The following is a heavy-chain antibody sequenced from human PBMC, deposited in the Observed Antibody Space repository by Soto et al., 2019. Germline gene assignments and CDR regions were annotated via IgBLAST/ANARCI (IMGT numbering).Heavy chain of an antibody. V-gene: IGHV4-39*01. CDR1: NDSIRSGTYY. CDR2: LSYLGTT. Sequence: PSETLSLTCTVSNDSIRSGTYYWAWIRQPPGRGLEWIGSLSYLGTTDYNPSLKSRVTISKDASKNQFSLKLTSMTAADTAVYYCATGRSDSGWHAEHLWDQGTVVTVSS. CDR3: ATGRSDSGWHAEHL. D-gene: IGHD6-19*01. J-gene: IGHJ5*02.